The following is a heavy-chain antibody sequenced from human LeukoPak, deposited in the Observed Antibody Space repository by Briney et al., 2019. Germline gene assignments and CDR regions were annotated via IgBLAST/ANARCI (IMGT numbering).Heavy chain of an antibody. V-gene: IGHV4-39*01. J-gene: IGHJ3*02. CDR2: IYYSGST. CDR3: ASSFTIFGVVSAFDI. CDR1: GVSISSSSYY. D-gene: IGHD3-3*01. Sequence: PSETLSLTCTVSGVSISSSSYYWGWIRQPPGKGLEWIGSIYYSGSTYYNPSLKSRVTISVDTSKNQFSLKLSSVTAADTAVYYCASSFTIFGVVSAFDIWGQGTMVTVSS.